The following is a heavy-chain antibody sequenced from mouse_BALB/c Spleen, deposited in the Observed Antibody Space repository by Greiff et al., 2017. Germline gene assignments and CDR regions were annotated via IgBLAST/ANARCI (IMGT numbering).Heavy chain of an antibody. J-gene: IGHJ3*01. V-gene: IGHV5-4*02. CDR1: GFTFSDYY. D-gene: IGHD2-10*02. CDR2: ISDGGSYT. Sequence: EVMLVESGGGLVKPGGSLKLSCAASGFTFSDYYMYWVRQTPEKRLEWVATISDGGSYTYYPDSVKGRFTISRDNAKNNLYLQMSSLKSEDTAMYYCARGGPYGNPWFAYWGQGTLVTVSA. CDR3: ARGGPYGNPWFAY.